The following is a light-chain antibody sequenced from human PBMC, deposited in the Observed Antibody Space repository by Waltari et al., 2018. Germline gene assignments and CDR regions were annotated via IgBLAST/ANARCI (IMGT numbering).Light chain of an antibody. Sequence: QSALTQPASVSGSPGQSVTLFCAGTSHYVGGYNSVSWYQEHPGQAPSVIIYDVSDRPSGVSDRFSGSKSGNTASLTISGLQAEDEADYYCSSQSSNDVVLFGGGTKLTVL. CDR3: SSQSSNDVVL. V-gene: IGLV2-14*01. CDR2: DVS. J-gene: IGLJ2*01. CDR1: SHYVGGYNS.